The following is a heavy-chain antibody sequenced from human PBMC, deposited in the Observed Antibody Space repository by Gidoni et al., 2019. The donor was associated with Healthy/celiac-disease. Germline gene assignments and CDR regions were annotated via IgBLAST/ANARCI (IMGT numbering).Heavy chain of an antibody. CDR2: ISSSSSYI. D-gene: IGHD3-22*01. CDR1: GFTFRSYS. J-gene: IGHJ4*02. V-gene: IGHV3-21*01. Sequence: EVQLVESGGGLVKPGGSLRLSCAASGFTFRSYSMNGVRQAQGKGLGWVSSISSSSSYIYYADSVKGRFTISRDNAKNSLYLQMNSLRAEDTAVYYCARDPQGTYYYDSSGYYYFDYWGQGTLVTVSS. CDR3: ARDPQGTYYYDSSGYYYFDY.